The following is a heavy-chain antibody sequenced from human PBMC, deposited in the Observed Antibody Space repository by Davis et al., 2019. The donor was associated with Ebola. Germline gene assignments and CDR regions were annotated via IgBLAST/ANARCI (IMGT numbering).Heavy chain of an antibody. CDR2: ISAYNGNT. Sequence: ASVKVSCKASGYTFTSYGISWVRQAPGQGLEWMGWISAYNGNTNYAQKLQGRVTMTTETSTSTAYMELRSLRSDDTAVFYCARATFGYNSGWYADYWGQGTLVTVSS. J-gene: IGHJ4*02. CDR3: ARATFGYNSGWYADY. CDR1: GYTFTSYG. V-gene: IGHV1-18*04. D-gene: IGHD6-19*01.